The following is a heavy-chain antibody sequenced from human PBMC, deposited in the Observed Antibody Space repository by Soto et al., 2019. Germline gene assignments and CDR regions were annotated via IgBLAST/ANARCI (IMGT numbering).Heavy chain of an antibody. V-gene: IGHV1-3*01. J-gene: IGHJ4*02. D-gene: IGHD6-13*01. Sequence: ASVKVSCKASGYTFTSYAMHWVRQAPGQRLEWMGWINAGNGNTKYSQKFQGRVTITRDTSASTAYMELSSLRSEDTAVYYCGRGIARYFFDYWGQGTLVTVSS. CDR3: GRGIARYFFDY. CDR1: GYTFTSYA. CDR2: INAGNGNT.